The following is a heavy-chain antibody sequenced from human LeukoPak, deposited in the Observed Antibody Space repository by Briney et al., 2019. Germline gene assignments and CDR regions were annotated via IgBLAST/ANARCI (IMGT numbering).Heavy chain of an antibody. CDR2: IHPGDSGT. CDR1: GYRFTNCW. Sequence: GESLKISCKGSGYRFTNCWIGWVRQMPGKGLEWMGIIHPGDSGTRCSPSFQGQVTMSVDESITTAYLQWSSLRASDSAIYYCARGGSYRYGSSDYWGQGTLVTVSS. J-gene: IGHJ4*02. V-gene: IGHV5-51*01. D-gene: IGHD5-18*01. CDR3: ARGGSYRYGSSDY.